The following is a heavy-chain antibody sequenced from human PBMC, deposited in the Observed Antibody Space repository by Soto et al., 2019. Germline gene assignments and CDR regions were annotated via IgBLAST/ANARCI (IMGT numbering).Heavy chain of an antibody. Sequence: EVQLLESGGGLAQPGGSLRLSCAASGFTFSNYAMNWVRQAPAKGLEWVSSVTGSGSSTYYADSVKGRFTISRDNSKNTLYLQMNSLRAEDTAVYYCAKGWSDYFDSWGHGTLVTVYS. CDR3: AKGWSDYFDS. CDR1: GFTFSNYA. CDR2: VTGSGSST. J-gene: IGHJ4*01. V-gene: IGHV3-23*01.